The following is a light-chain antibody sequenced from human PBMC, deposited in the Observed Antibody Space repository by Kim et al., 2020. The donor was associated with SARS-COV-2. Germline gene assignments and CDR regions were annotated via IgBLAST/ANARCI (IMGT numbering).Light chain of an antibody. CDR1: NSNIGNNY. J-gene: IGLJ3*02. Sequence: GQKVSISCSGSNSNIGNNYVSWYQQLPGTAPKVLIYDNNKRPSGIPDRFSGSKSGTSATLGITGLQTGDEADYYCGTWDSTLSAGLFGGGTQLTVL. CDR3: GTWDSTLSAGL. V-gene: IGLV1-51*01. CDR2: DNN.